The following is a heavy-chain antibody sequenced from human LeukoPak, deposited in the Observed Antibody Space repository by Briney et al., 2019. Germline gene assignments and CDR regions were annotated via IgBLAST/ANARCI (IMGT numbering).Heavy chain of an antibody. CDR1: GYTFTSYG. V-gene: IGHV1-18*01. CDR3: ARGPLPPEIFGVVNPHLYYYYYMDV. CDR2: ISAYNGNT. D-gene: IGHD3-3*01. J-gene: IGHJ6*03. Sequence: GASVKVSCKASGYTFTSYGISWVRQAPGQGLEWMGWISAYNGNTNYAQKLQGRVTMTTDTSTSTAYMELRSLRSDDTAVYYCARGPLPPEIFGVVNPHLYYYYYMDVWGKGTTVTVSS.